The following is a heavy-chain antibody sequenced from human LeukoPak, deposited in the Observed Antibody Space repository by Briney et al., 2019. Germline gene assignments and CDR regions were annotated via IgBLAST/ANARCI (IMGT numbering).Heavy chain of an antibody. CDR2: ISSSSSTI. CDR1: GFTFSSYS. V-gene: IGHV3-48*01. D-gene: IGHD3-10*01. CDR3: AGLWFGELLRDY. Sequence: GGSLRLSCAASGFTFSSYSMNWVRQAPGKGLEWVSHISSSSSTIYYADSVKGRFTISRDNAKNSLYLQMNSLRAEDTAVYYCAGLWFGELLRDYWGQGTLVTVSS. J-gene: IGHJ4*02.